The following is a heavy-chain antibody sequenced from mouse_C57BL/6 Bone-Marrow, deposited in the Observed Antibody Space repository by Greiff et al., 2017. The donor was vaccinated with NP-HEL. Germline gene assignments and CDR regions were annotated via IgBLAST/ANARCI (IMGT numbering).Heavy chain of an antibody. J-gene: IGHJ3*01. D-gene: IGHD2-4*01. Sequence: SVAELVMPGASVKLSCKASGYTFTSYWMHWVKQRPGQGLEWIGEIDPSDSYTNYNQKFKGKSTLTVDKSSSTAYMQLSSLTSEDSAVYCGARGEDDFDWFAYWCQGTLVTVSA. CDR2: IDPSDSYT. CDR3: ARGEDDFDWFAY. V-gene: IGHV1-69*01. CDR1: GYTFTSYW.